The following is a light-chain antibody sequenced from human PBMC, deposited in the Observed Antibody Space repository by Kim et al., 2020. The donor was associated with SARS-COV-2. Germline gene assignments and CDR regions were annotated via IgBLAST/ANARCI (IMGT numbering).Light chain of an antibody. V-gene: IGKV3-15*01. CDR1: QSISSN. J-gene: IGKJ2*01. Sequence: EIVMTQSPATLSVSPGERATLSCRASQSISSNLAWYQHKPGQAPRLLIYGASTRATGIPATFSGSGSGTEFTLTISSLQSEDFAIYYCQQYYSYPRTFGQGTKLEI. CDR2: GAS. CDR3: QQYYSYPRT.